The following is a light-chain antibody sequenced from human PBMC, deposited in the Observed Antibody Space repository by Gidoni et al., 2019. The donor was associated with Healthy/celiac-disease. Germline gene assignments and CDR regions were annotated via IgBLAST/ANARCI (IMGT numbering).Light chain of an antibody. CDR2: EVS. Sequence: DIVMTQTPLSLSVTPGWPASISCKSSQSLLHSDAKTYLYWYLQKPGQSPQLLIDEVSNRFSGVPDRVSGSGSGTEFTLKISRVEAEDVGVYYCMQSIQRPMYTFGQGTKLEIK. CDR1: QSLLHSDAKTY. J-gene: IGKJ2*01. V-gene: IGKV2D-29*02. CDR3: MQSIQRPMYT.